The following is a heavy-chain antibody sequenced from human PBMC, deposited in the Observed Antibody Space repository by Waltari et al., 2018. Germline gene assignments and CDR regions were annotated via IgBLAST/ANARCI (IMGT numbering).Heavy chain of an antibody. CDR2: ISSSSSTI. CDR1: GFTFSSYS. V-gene: IGHV3-48*04. CDR3: AREGYYYDSSGYYYDYYYYYMDV. J-gene: IGHJ6*03. Sequence: SCAASGFTFSSYSMNWVRQAPGKGLGWVSYISSSSSTIYYADSVKGRFTISRDNAKNSLYLQMNSLRAEDTAVYYCAREGYYYDSSGYYYDYYYYYMDVWGKGTTVTVSS. D-gene: IGHD3-22*01.